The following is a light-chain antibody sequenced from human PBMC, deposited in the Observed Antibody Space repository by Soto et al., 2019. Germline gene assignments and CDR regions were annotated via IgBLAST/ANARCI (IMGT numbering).Light chain of an antibody. CDR2: GAS. V-gene: IGKV3D-15*01. CDR3: QQYDDWLRLT. CDR1: QSVSNN. Sequence: EIVLTQSPATLSLSPWKRATLSCRASQSVSNNYLAWYQQKPGQAPRLLIFGASSRAAGIPARFSGSGSGTEFNLTISSLQSEDFAVYFCQQYDDWLRLTFGGGTKVDI. J-gene: IGKJ4*01.